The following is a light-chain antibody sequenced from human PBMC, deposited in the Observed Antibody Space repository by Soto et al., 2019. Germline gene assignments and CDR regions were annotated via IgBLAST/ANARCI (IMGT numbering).Light chain of an antibody. J-gene: IGKJ1*01. CDR2: GAS. CDR1: QSVNSNF. Sequence: EIVLTQSPGTLSLPPGGRATLSCRASQSVNSNFLAWYQQKPGQAPRLLIYGASSRATGIPARFSGSGSGTDFTLTISSLQSEDFAVYYCHQYHYWWTFGQGTKVDIK. V-gene: IGKV3-20*01. CDR3: HQYHYWWT.